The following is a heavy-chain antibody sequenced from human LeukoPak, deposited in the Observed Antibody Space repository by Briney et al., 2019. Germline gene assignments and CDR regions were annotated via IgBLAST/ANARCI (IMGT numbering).Heavy chain of an antibody. CDR3: ARVIMIRGVHDAFDI. CDR1: GFTFDDYG. D-gene: IGHD3-10*01. V-gene: IGHV3-20*04. J-gene: IGHJ3*02. Sequence: PGGSLRLACAASGFTFDDYGMNWVRQGPGKGLEWVSGISWNGGSTGYADSVKGRFTISRDNAKNSLYLQMNSLRAEDTTLYYCARVIMIRGVHDAFDIWGQGTMVTVSS. CDR2: ISWNGGST.